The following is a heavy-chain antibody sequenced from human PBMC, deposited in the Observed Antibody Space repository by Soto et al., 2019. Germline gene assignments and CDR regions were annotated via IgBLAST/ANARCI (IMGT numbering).Heavy chain of an antibody. D-gene: IGHD6-13*01. CDR1: GFTFSSYW. CDR2: IKQDGSEK. CDR3: ARVTYRSSWGLFYYYYGMDV. J-gene: IGHJ6*02. V-gene: IGHV3-7*03. Sequence: GGSLRLSCAASGFTFSSYWMSWVRQAPGKGLEWVANIKQDGSEKYYVDSVKGRFTISRDNAKNSLYLQMNSLRAEDTAVYYCARVTYRSSWGLFYYYYGMDVWGQGTTVTVSS.